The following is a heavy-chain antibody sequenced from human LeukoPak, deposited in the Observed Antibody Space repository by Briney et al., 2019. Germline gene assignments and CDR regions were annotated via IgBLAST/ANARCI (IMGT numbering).Heavy chain of an antibody. V-gene: IGHV4-61*02. CDR2: IYTSVST. Sequence: TTSETLSLTCTVSGRSISSGSYYWSRIPQPAGKGLEWIGRIYTSVSTNYNPSLQSHATISVDTSKNQFSLKLSSVTAADTAVYYCARVNQRELHYWGQGTLVTVSS. J-gene: IGHJ4*02. CDR1: GRSISSGSYY. CDR3: ARVNQRELHY. D-gene: IGHD1-26*01.